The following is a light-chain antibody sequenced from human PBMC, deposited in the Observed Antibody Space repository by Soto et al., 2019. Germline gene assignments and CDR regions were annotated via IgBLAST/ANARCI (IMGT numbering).Light chain of an antibody. CDR1: QSVSSN. Sequence: PATLSVSPGERATLSCRASQSVSSNLAWYQQKPGQAPRLLIYGASTRATGIPARFSGSGSGTEFTLTISSLQSEDFAVYYCQQYNNWPPWTFGQGTKVDIK. J-gene: IGKJ1*01. CDR3: QQYNNWPPWT. CDR2: GAS. V-gene: IGKV3-15*01.